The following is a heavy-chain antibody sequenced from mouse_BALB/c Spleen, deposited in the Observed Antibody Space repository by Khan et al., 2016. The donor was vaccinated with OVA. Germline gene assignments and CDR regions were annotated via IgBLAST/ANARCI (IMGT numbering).Heavy chain of an antibody. V-gene: IGHV2-3*01. CDR1: GFSLTTYG. CDR2: IWGDGST. J-gene: IGHJ4*01. D-gene: IGHD2-1*01. Sequence: VQLQESGPGLVVPSQSLSITCTVSGFSLTTYGVSWVRQPPGKGLEWLGVIWGDGSTNYHSALISRLTISKDNSKSQVFLKLNSLQTDDTGTYYCAKQTHGTLYAMDYWGQGTSVTVSS. CDR3: AKQTHGTLYAMDY.